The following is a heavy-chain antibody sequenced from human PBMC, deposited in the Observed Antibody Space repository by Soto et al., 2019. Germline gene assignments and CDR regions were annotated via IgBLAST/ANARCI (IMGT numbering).Heavy chain of an antibody. D-gene: IGHD6-6*01. Sequence: SETLSLTCAVYGGSFSGYYWSWIRQPPGKGLEWIGEINHSGSTNYNPSLKSRVTISVDTSKNQFSLKLSSVTAADTAVYYCGRSNYKSIAARLAYWGQGTLVTVSS. CDR3: GRSNYKSIAARLAY. V-gene: IGHV4-34*01. CDR2: INHSGST. CDR1: GGSFSGYY. J-gene: IGHJ4*02.